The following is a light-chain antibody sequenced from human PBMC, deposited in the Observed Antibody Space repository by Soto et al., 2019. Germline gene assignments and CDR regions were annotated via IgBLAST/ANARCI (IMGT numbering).Light chain of an antibody. CDR1: QGISSY. CDR2: AAS. CDR3: QQYYSYPLT. J-gene: IGKJ5*01. V-gene: IGKV1-8*01. Sequence: AIRMTQSPSSLSASTGDRVTMTCLASQGISSYLAWYQQKPGKAPKLLIYAASTLQSGVPSRFSGSGSGTDFTLTISCLQSEDFATYYCQQYYSYPLTFGQGTRLEIK.